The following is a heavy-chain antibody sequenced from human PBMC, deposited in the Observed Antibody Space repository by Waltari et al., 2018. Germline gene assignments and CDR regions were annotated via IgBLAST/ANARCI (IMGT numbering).Heavy chain of an antibody. J-gene: IGHJ4*02. CDR1: GFTFSSYG. CDR3: AKDNGRIVATIRGYYFDY. V-gene: IGHV3-23*04. D-gene: IGHD5-12*01. Sequence: VQLVESGGGVVQPGRSLRLSCAASGFTFSSYGMHWVRQAPGKGLEWVSAISGSGVSTYYADAVKGRFTISRDNSKNTLYLQMNSLRAEDTAVYYCAKDNGRIVATIRGYYFDYWGQGTLVTVSS. CDR2: ISGSGVST.